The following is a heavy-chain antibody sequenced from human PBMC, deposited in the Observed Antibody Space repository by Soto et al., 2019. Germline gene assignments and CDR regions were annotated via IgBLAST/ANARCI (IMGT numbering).Heavy chain of an antibody. V-gene: IGHV1-69*13. J-gene: IGHJ6*02. CDR3: ARLWELDYYYYGIDV. CDR1: GGTFSSYA. CDR2: IIPIFGTA. D-gene: IGHD1-26*01. Sequence: SVKVSCKASGGTFSSYAISWVRQAPGQGLEWMGGIIPIFGTANYAQKFQGRVTITADESTSTAYMELSSLRSEDTAVYYCARLWELDYYYYGIDVWGQGTTVTVSS.